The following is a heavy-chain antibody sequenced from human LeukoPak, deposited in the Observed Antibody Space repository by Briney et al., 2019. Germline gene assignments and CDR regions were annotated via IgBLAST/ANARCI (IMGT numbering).Heavy chain of an antibody. J-gene: IGHJ6*04. D-gene: IGHD2-2*01. CDR3: ARGWNVVVPAAGAYYYGMDV. Sequence: PSETLSLTCAVYGGSFSAYYWSWIRQPPGKGLEWIGEINHSGSTNYNPSLKSRVTISVDTSKNQLSLKLSSVTAADTAVYYCARGWNVVVPAAGAYYYGMDVWGKGTTVTVSS. V-gene: IGHV4-34*01. CDR1: GGSFSAYY. CDR2: INHSGST.